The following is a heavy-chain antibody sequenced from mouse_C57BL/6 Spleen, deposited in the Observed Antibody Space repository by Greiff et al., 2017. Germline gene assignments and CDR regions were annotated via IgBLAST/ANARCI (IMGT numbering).Heavy chain of an antibody. CDR3: AHYDYAMDY. Sequence: EVKLMESGPGLVKPSQSLSLTCSVTGYSITSGYYWNWIRQFPGNKLEWMGYISYDGSNNYNPSLKNPISITRDTSKNQFFLKLNSVTTEDTATYYCAHYDYAMDYWGQGTSVTVSS. CDR2: ISYDGSN. CDR1: GYSITSGYY. V-gene: IGHV3-6*01. J-gene: IGHJ4*01. D-gene: IGHD1-2*01.